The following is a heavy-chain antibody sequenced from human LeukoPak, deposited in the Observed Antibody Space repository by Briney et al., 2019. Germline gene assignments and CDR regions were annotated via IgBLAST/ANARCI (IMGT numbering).Heavy chain of an antibody. V-gene: IGHV1-3*01. CDR3: ARGDGGSSWYEDAFHI. CDR2: INAGNGNT. D-gene: IGHD6-13*01. J-gene: IGHJ3*02. CDR1: GYTFTSYA. Sequence: ASVKVSCKACGYTFTSYAMHWVRQAPGQGLEWMGWINAGNGNTKYSQKFQGRVTITRDTSASTAYMELSSLRSEDTAVYYCARGDGGSSWYEDAFHIWGQGTMVTVSS.